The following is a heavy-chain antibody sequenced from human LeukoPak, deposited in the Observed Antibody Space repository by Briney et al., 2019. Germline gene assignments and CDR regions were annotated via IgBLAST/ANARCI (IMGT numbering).Heavy chain of an antibody. D-gene: IGHD2-21*01. CDR1: GFTFSSYE. J-gene: IGHJ5*02. CDR3: ARDLLRGYNWFDP. V-gene: IGHV3-48*03. CDR2: ISSSGSTI. Sequence: GGSLRLSCAASGFTFSSYEMNWVRQAPGKGLEWVSYISSSGSTIYYADSVKGRFTISRDNAKNSLYLQMNSLRAEDTAVYYCARDLLRGYNWFDPWGQGTLVTVSS.